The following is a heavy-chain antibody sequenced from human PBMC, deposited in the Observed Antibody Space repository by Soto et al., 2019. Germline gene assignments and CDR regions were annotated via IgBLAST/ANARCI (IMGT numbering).Heavy chain of an antibody. Sequence: QVQLVESGGGVVQPGRSLSLSCAASGFDFSTYGMHWVRQAPGKGLEWVAVIWYDGSNKYYADSVRGRFIISRDNSKNTLFLQLNSLRAEDTAVYYCARAVGPFDYWGQGTLVTVSS. CDR1: GFDFSTYG. V-gene: IGHV3-33*01. CDR3: ARAVGPFDY. D-gene: IGHD1-26*01. CDR2: IWYDGSNK. J-gene: IGHJ4*02.